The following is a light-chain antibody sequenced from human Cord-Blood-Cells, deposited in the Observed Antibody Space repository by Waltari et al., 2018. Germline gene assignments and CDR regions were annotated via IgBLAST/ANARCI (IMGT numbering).Light chain of an antibody. CDR2: AAS. CDR3: QQSYSTPFT. J-gene: IGKJ3*01. Sequence: DIQMTQSPSSLSASVGDRVTITCRASQSISSYLNWYQQKPGKAPKLLIYAASSLQSGVPSRFSGSGSGTDFTLTISSVQPEDVATYYCQQSYSTPFTFGPGTKVDIK. V-gene: IGKV1-39*01. CDR1: QSISSY.